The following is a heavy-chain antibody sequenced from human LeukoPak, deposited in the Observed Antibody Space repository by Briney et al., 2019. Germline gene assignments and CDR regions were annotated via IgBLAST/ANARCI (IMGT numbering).Heavy chain of an antibody. CDR1: GYSFTSYW. V-gene: IGHV5-51*01. J-gene: IGHJ4*02. Sequence: GESLKISCKGSGYSFTSYWIGWVRQMPGKGLEWMGIIYPGDSDTRYSPSFQGQVTISADKSISTAYLQWSSLKASDTAMYYCARVLYDYVWGSYRYTLYFDYWGQGTLVTVSS. CDR3: ARVLYDYVWGSYRYTLYFDY. CDR2: IYPGDSDT. D-gene: IGHD3-16*02.